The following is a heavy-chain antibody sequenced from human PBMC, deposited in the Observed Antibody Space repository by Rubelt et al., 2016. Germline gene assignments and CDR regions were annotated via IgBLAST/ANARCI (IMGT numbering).Heavy chain of an antibody. CDR2: IYYTGST. Sequence: QVQLQESGPGLVKPSETLSLTCTVSGGSISSYYWSWIRQPPGKGLEWIGYIYYTGSTNYNPSLKRRVTISVETSKNQFSLTLNSVTAADTAVNYCAGGGGNSSGGLAGGQGTLVTVSA. J-gene: IGHJ4*02. CDR3: AGGGGNSSGGLA. CDR1: GGSISSYY. D-gene: IGHD6-19*01. V-gene: IGHV4-59*01.